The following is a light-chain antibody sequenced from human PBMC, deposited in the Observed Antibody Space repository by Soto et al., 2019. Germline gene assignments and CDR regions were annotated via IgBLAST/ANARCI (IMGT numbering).Light chain of an antibody. CDR2: EGS. CDR1: SSDVGSDNL. V-gene: IGLV2-14*02. J-gene: IGLJ1*01. CDR3: SSYTSSNTPYV. Sequence: QSVLTQPASVSGFPGQSITISCTGTSSDVGSDNLVSWYQQHPGKAPKLMIYEGSKRPSGVSNRFSGSKSGNTASLTISGLQADDEANYYCSSYTSSNTPYVFGTGTKVTVL.